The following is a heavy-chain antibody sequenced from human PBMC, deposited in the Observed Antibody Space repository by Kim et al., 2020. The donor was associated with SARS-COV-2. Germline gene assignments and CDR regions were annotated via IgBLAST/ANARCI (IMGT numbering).Heavy chain of an antibody. V-gene: IGHV4-4*02. CDR3: ARDQRLGIAAAGFLDY. D-gene: IGHD6-13*01. J-gene: IGHJ4*02. Sequence: SLKSRFTISVAKSKNHFSLKLSSVTAADTAVYYCARDQRLGIAAAGFLDYWGQGTLVTVSS.